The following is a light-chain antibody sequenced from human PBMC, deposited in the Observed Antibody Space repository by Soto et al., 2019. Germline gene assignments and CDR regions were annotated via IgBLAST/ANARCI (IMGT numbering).Light chain of an antibody. Sequence: EVVMTQSPATLSVSPGERATLSCRASQSVTSNLAWYQQKLGQAPRLLIYDASTRATGIPARFSGSGSGTEFTLTISSLQSEDFATYYCQQYNTWPPLTFGGGTKVEIK. V-gene: IGKV3-15*01. CDR1: QSVTSN. CDR3: QQYNTWPPLT. J-gene: IGKJ4*01. CDR2: DAS.